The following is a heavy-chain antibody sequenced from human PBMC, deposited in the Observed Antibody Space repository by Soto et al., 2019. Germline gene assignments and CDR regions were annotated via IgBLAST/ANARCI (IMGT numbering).Heavy chain of an antibody. D-gene: IGHD1-26*01. CDR3: ARDQGASDLGGVGYFDY. Sequence: EVQLVESGGGLVKPGGSLRLSCAASGFTFSTYSMNWVRQAPGKGLEWVSSIFTSSTYIYYADSVKGRFTISRDNAENSLYLQRNSLRAEDTAVYYLARDQGASDLGGVGYFDYWGQGTLVTFSS. CDR1: GFTFSTYS. J-gene: IGHJ4*02. V-gene: IGHV3-21*01. CDR2: IFTSSTYI.